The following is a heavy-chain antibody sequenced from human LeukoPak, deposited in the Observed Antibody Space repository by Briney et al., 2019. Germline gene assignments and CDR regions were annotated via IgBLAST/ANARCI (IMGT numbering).Heavy chain of an antibody. CDR3: ARVRYTSDWSWYFDL. CDR2: INPNNGDT. Sequence: ASVKVSCKASGYSFTDYYIHWVRQAPGQGLEWMGWINPNNGDTHSAQNFQGRATMTRDTSISTVYMELRRLRSDDSVVYYCARVRYTSDWSWYFDLWGRGTLVTVSS. CDR1: GYSFTDYY. D-gene: IGHD6-19*01. J-gene: IGHJ2*01. V-gene: IGHV1-2*02.